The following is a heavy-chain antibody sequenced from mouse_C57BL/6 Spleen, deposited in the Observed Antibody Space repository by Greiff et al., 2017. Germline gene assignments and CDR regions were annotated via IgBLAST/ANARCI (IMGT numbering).Heavy chain of an antibody. D-gene: IGHD3-2*01. CDR1: GFTFSSYA. CDR3: TRGQLWLGGLDAMDY. J-gene: IGHJ4*01. V-gene: IGHV5-9-1*02. CDR2: ISSGGDYI. Sequence: DVKLVESGDGLVKPGGSLKLSCAASGFTFSSYAMSWVRQTPEKRLEWVADISSGGDYIYYADTFKGRFTISRDKARNTLYLQMRGLKSEDTAMYYWTRGQLWLGGLDAMDYWGQGTSVTVSA.